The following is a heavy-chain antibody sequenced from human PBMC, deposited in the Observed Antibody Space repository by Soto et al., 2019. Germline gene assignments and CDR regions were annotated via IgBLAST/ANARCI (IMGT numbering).Heavy chain of an antibody. D-gene: IGHD3-9*01. CDR3: AHMATPYDILTGYYQESWFDP. J-gene: IGHJ5*02. CDR2: IYWDDDK. V-gene: IGHV2-5*02. CDR1: GFSLSTSGVG. Sequence: QITLKESGPTLVKPTQTLTLTCTFSGFSLSTSGVGVGWIRQPPGKALEWLALIYWDDDKRYSPSLKSRLTITKDTSKNQVVLTMTNMDPVDTATYYCAHMATPYDILTGYYQESWFDPWGQGTLVTVSS.